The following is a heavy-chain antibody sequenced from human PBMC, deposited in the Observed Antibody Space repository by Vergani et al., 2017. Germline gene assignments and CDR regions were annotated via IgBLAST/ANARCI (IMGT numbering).Heavy chain of an antibody. D-gene: IGHD6-6*01. V-gene: IGHV4-39*01. Sequence: QLQLQESGPRLVKPSETLSLTCSLSGMSISNNYYYWGWIRQPPGKGLGRMGSIYDSRNNNYSPSLKSRVSISVDTSKNQFSLNLTSVTAADAAVYYCARHLRQLARNDVFDIWGHGTLVTVSS. CDR2: IYDSRNN. CDR1: GMSISNNYYY. CDR3: ARHLRQLARNDVFDI. J-gene: IGHJ3*02.